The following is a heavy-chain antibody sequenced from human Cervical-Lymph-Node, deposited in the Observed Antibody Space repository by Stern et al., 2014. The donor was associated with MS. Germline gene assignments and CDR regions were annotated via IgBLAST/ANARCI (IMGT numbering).Heavy chain of an antibody. D-gene: IGHD4-17*01. V-gene: IGHV1-18*01. CDR1: GYIFTSFG. CDR3: AREVYGDARRFDS. J-gene: IGHJ4*02. Sequence: MQLVESGAEVEKPGASVMVSCKASGYIFTSFGINWVRQAPGQGLEWMGWVSTYNGNTNYAQKFQDRVTMTTDTSTNTAYMELRSLRSDDTAVYFCAREVYGDARRFDSWGQGTQVTVSS. CDR2: VSTYNGNT.